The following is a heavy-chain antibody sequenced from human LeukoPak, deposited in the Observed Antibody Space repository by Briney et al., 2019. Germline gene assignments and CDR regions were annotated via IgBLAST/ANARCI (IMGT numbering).Heavy chain of an antibody. V-gene: IGHV4-34*01. CDR3: ARSTTVTKYNWFDP. J-gene: IGHJ5*02. CDR2: IYYSGST. D-gene: IGHD4-11*01. CDR1: GGSFSGYY. Sequence: SETLSLTCAVYGGSFSGYYWSWIRQPPGKGLEWIGSIYYSGSTYYNPSLKSRVTISVDTSKNQFSLKLSSVTAADTAVYYCARSTTVTKYNWFDPWGQGTLVTVSS.